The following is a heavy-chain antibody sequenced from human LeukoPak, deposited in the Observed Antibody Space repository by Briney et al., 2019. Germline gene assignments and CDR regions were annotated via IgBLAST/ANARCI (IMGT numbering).Heavy chain of an antibody. V-gene: IGHV1-18*01. Sequence: ASVKVSCKASGYTFTSYGISWVRQAPGQGLEWMGWISAYNGNTNYAQKLQGRVTMTTDTSTSTAYMELRSLRSDDTALYYCGRDSTSMIPSAPGIWGQGTEVTVSS. D-gene: IGHD3-22*01. CDR3: GRDSTSMIPSAPGI. CDR1: GYTFTSYG. CDR2: ISAYNGNT. J-gene: IGHJ3*02.